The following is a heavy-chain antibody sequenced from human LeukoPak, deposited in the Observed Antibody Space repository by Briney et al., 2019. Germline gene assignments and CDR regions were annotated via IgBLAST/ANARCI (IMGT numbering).Heavy chain of an antibody. CDR2: IIPIFGTA. J-gene: IGHJ4*02. Sequence: SVKVSCKASGGTFSSYAISWVRQAPGQGLEWMGGIIPIFGTANYAQKFQGRVTITADESTSTAYMELSSLRSEDTAVYYRAGGRVVADKIIDYWGQGTLVTVSS. D-gene: IGHD2-15*01. V-gene: IGHV1-69*01. CDR3: AGGRVVADKIIDY. CDR1: GGTFSSYA.